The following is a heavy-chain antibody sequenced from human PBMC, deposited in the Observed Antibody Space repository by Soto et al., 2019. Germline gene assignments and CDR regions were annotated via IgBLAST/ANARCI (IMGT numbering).Heavy chain of an antibody. CDR3: ARAPGYYDSSGYADHWYFDL. CDR1: GDSISTYY. V-gene: IGHV4-59*01. Sequence: PSETLSLTCTVSGDSISTYYWSWIRQPPGKGLEWIGYVHYSGATNYNPSLKSRVTMSVDTSKNQFSLNLGSVTAADTAVYYCARAPGYYDSSGYADHWYFDLWGRGTLVTVSS. CDR2: VHYSGAT. D-gene: IGHD3-22*01. J-gene: IGHJ2*01.